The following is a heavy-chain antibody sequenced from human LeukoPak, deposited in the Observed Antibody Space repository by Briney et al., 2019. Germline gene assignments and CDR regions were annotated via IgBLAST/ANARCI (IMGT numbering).Heavy chain of an antibody. CDR2: ISSSGNTI. J-gene: IGHJ6*02. CDR1: GFTLSSYE. V-gene: IGHV3-48*03. Sequence: PGGSLRLSCAASGFTLSSYEMNWVRQAPGEGLEWVSYISSSGNTIYYADSVKGRFTISRDNAKNSLYLQMNSLRAEDTAVYYCARDLYCSSTSCYRYCMDVWSQGSTVTVSS. CDR3: ARDLYCSSTSCYRYCMDV. D-gene: IGHD2-2*01.